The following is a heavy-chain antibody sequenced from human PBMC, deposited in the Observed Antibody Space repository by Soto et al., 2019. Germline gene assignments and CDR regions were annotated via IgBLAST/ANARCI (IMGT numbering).Heavy chain of an antibody. Sequence: QVQLVQSGAEVKKPGASVKVSCKASGYTFTSYGISWVRQAPGQGLEWMGWISAYNGNTNYAQKLQGRVTMTTDTTQSKAYMGLRSLRSDDTAVYYLARDRALELGHYWGQGTLVTVSS. J-gene: IGHJ4*02. V-gene: IGHV1-18*01. CDR1: GYTFTSYG. CDR2: ISAYNGNT. D-gene: IGHD1-26*01. CDR3: ARDRALELGHY.